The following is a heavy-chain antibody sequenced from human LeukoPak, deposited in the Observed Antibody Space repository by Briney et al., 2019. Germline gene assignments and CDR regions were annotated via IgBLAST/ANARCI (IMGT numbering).Heavy chain of an antibody. J-gene: IGHJ3*01. CDR1: GYTFIYYD. V-gene: IGHV1-46*01. Sequence: ASVKVSCKASGYTFIYYDMHWVRQAPGQGLEWVGTINPYDNSTNYAQKFQGRVTMTRDMSTSTVYMELNSLRSEDTAVYYCAKELNSYGYASDVWGQGTMVTVSS. D-gene: IGHD5-18*01. CDR2: INPYDNST. CDR3: AKELNSYGYASDV.